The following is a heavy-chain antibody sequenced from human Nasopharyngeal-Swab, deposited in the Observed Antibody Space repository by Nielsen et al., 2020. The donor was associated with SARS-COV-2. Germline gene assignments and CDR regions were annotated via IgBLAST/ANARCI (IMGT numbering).Heavy chain of an antibody. J-gene: IGHJ4*02. Sequence: VRQMPGKGLEWMGIIYPGDSDTRYSPSFQGQVTISADKSISTAYLQGSSLKASDTAMYYCARRDGDINGNSLDYWGQGTLDTVSS. CDR2: IYPGDSDT. D-gene: IGHD4-23*01. V-gene: IGHV5-51*01. CDR3: ARRDGDINGNSLDY.